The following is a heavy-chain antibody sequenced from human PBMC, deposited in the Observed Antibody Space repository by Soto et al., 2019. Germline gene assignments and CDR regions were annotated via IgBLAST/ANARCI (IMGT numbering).Heavy chain of an antibody. V-gene: IGHV1-69*04. Sequence: ASVKVSCKASGGTFSSYTISWVRQAPGQGLEWMGRIIPILGIANYAQKFQGRVTITADKSTSTAYMELSSLRSEDTAVYYCAREVLPGSFADIDYYYMDVWGKGTTVTVSS. CDR1: GGTFSSYT. CDR3: AREVLPGSFADIDYYYMDV. D-gene: IGHD1-1*01. J-gene: IGHJ6*03. CDR2: IIPILGIA.